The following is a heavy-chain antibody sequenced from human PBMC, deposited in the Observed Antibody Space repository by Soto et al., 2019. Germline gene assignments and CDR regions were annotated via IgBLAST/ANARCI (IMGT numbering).Heavy chain of an antibody. V-gene: IGHV3-23*01. J-gene: IGHJ6*02. CDR3: AKRRIRAGGDYYYYYGMDV. CDR2: ITGGGGNI. Sequence: EVQLLESGGGLVQPGGSLRLSCVGSGFTFSNYAMTWVRQAPGKGLEWVSGITGGGGNIYYVEPVKGRFTISRDNFRNTLYLEANSLRAEDTAVYYCAKRRIRAGGDYYYYYGMDVWGQGTTVIVSS. CDR1: GFTFSNYA. D-gene: IGHD6-13*01.